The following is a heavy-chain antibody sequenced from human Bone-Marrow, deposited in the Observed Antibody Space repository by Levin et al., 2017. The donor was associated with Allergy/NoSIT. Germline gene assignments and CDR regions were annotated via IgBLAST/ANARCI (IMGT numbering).Heavy chain of an antibody. CDR1: GVPFSGYW. J-gene: IGHJ4*02. V-gene: IGHV3-74*01. CDR2: ISGDGITT. CDR3: TRAPFGGFDY. Sequence: PSETLSLTCAASGVPFSGYWMHWVRQAPGKGLMWVSRISGDGITTHYADSVKGRFTISRDNAKNTLYLQMNSLRADDTAVYYCTRAPFGGFDYWGQGTLVTVSS. D-gene: IGHD4-23*01.